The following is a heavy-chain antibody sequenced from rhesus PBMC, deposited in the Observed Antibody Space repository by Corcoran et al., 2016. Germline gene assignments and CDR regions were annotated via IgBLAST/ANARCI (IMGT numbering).Heavy chain of an antibody. J-gene: IGHJ4*01. CDR1: GGSISSSY. V-gene: IGHV4-169*01. CDR2: IYGSGSST. Sequence: QLQLQESGPGLVKPSETLSVTCAVSGGSISSSYWSWIRPAPGKGLEWIGYIYGSGSSTNYNPSLDSRVTLSVATSKNQLSLKLGSVTTADTAVYYCAKTGSGYSGSWNLFDYWGQGVLVTVSS. CDR3: AKTGSGYSGSWNLFDY. D-gene: IGHD6-25*01.